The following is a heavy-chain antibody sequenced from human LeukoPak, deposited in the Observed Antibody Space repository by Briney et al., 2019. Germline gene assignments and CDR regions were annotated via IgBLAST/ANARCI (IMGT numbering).Heavy chain of an antibody. CDR1: GFTFSSYA. CDR3: AKGLGSSGWSLSTFDY. CDR2: ISDVGGST. D-gene: IGHD6-19*01. J-gene: IGHJ4*02. V-gene: IGHV3-23*01. Sequence: GGSLRLSRAASGFTFSSYAMTWVRQVPGKGLEWVSSISDVGGSTYYADSVKGRFTIFRDNSKNTLYLQMNTLRAEDTAVYYCAKGLGSSGWSLSTFDYWGQGTLVTVST.